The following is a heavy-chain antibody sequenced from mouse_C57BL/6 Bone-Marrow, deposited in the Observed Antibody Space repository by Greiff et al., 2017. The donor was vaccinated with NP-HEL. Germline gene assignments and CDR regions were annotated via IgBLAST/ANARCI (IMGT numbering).Heavy chain of an antibody. Sequence: EVMLVESGAELVRPGASVKLSCTASGFNIKDDYMHWVKQRPEQGLEWIGWIDPENGDTEYASKFQGKATITADTSSNTAYLQLSSLTSEDTAVYYCTTGYYYGSSSWFAYWGQGTLVTVSA. CDR2: IDPENGDT. CDR1: GFNIKDDY. D-gene: IGHD1-1*01. V-gene: IGHV14-4*01. J-gene: IGHJ3*01. CDR3: TTGYYYGSSSWFAY.